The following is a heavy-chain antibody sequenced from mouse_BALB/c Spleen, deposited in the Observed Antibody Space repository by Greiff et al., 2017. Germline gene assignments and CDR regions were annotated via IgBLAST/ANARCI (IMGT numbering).Heavy chain of an antibody. J-gene: IGHJ2*01. CDR3: ASYFRDDELDY. CDR1: GYTFTSYW. Sequence: VQLQQSGAELAKPGASVKMSCKASGYTFTSYWMHWVKQRPGQGLEWIGYINPCTGYTEYNQKFKDKATLTADKSSSTAYMQLSSLTSEDSAVYSSASYFRDDELDYWGQGTTLTVSS. CDR2: INPCTGYT. V-gene: IGHV1-7*01. D-gene: IGHD2-14*01.